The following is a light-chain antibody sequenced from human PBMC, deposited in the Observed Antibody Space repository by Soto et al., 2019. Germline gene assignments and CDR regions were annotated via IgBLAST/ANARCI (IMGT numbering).Light chain of an antibody. Sequence: IQMTQSPSSLSASVGDRVTITCRASQSISSYLNWYQQKPGKAPKLLIYAASSLQSGVPSRFSGSGSGADFTLTISGLQPEDVATYYCQQFNSYPITFGQGTRLEIK. CDR1: QSISSY. CDR2: AAS. V-gene: IGKV1-27*01. CDR3: QQFNSYPIT. J-gene: IGKJ5*01.